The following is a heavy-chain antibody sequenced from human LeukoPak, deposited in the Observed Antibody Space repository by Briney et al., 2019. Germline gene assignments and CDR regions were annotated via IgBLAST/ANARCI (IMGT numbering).Heavy chain of an antibody. D-gene: IGHD2-21*02. CDR3: ARSGYLVVTAYDAFDI. Sequence: ASAKVSCKPFGYTFTSYYIHWVRQAPGQGLEWMGIINPRGDYTTYAQNFQGRVTMTRDTSTSTIYMELSSLRSEDTAVYYCARSGYLVVTAYDAFDIWGQGTMVTVSS. CDR2: INPRGDYT. J-gene: IGHJ3*02. V-gene: IGHV1-46*01. CDR1: GYTFTSYY.